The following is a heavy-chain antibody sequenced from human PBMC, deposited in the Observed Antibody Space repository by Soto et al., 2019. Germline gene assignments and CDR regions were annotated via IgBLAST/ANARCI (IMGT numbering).Heavy chain of an antibody. J-gene: IGHJ4*02. V-gene: IGHV3-23*01. D-gene: IGHD5-18*01. Sequence: GGSLRLSCVASGFTFTYYAMSWVRQAPGKGLQWVSSTTGSGGTTYYADSVKGRFTISRDNAKNSLYLQMNSLRAEDTAVYYCASDQPGYSYGYGLGYWGQGTLVTVSS. CDR2: TTGSGGTT. CDR1: GFTFTYYA. CDR3: ASDQPGYSYGYGLGY.